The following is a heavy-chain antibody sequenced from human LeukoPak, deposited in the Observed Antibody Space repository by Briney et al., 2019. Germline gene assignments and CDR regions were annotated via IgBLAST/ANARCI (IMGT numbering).Heavy chain of an antibody. CDR1: GGSISSTNW. J-gene: IGHJ3*01. CDR2: ISLRGLT. Sequence: SETLSLTCGVSGGSISSTNWWSWVRQPPGQGLEWIGEISLRGLTNYNPSLKSRVTMSLDKSKNLLSLNLTSVTAADTAVYYCAKALDWSRLHDAFDVWGQGTMVTVSS. CDR3: AKALDWSRLHDAFDV. D-gene: IGHD3-9*01. V-gene: IGHV4-4*02.